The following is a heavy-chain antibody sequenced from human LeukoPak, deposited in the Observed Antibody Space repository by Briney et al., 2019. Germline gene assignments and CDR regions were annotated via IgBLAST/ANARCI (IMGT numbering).Heavy chain of an antibody. J-gene: IGHJ4*02. V-gene: IGHV3-21*04. Sequence: GGSLLLSCAASGFTFSSYSMKWVRQARGKGLEWVSSISSSSSYIYYADSVKGRFTISRDNAKNSLYLHMNSLRAEHTAVYYCAKLQGPIVGATMPLNHFDYWGQGTLVTVSS. CDR3: AKLQGPIVGATMPLNHFDY. CDR1: GFTFSSYS. CDR2: ISSSSSYI. D-gene: IGHD1-26*01.